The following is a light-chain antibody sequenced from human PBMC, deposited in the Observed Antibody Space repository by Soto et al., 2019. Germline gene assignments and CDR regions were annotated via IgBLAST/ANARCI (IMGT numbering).Light chain of an antibody. CDR3: TSYTSSTFYV. CDR1: SSDVGGSNY. Sequence: QSALTQPASVSGSPGQSITISCTGTSSDVGGSNYVSWYQQHPGKAPKHMIYEVSNRHSGVSNRSSGSKSGNPAPLTISGLQAEDEADYYCTSYTSSTFYVIGTGTKVTGL. CDR2: EVS. J-gene: IGLJ1*01. V-gene: IGLV2-14*01.